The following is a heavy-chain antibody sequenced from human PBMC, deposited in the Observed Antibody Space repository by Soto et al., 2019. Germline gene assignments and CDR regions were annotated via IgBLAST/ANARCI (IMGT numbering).Heavy chain of an antibody. CDR3: ARGRSWAYCGGGCFPHIWFDP. V-gene: IGHV4-61*08. Sequence: QVQLQESGPGLVKPSETLSLTCSVSGGSVSSGVYYWSWIRQPPGKGLEWIGFLYPSGSTNYNPSLRSRVTISVDRSKNQFALKLGSVTAADTAVYYCARGRSWAYCGGGCFPHIWFDPWGQGTLVTVSS. D-gene: IGHD2-21*02. CDR2: LYPSGST. J-gene: IGHJ5*02. CDR1: GGSVSSGVYY.